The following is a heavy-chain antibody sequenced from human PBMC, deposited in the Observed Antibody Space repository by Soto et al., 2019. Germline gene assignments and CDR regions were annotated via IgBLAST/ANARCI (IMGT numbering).Heavy chain of an antibody. CDR2: IFYSGST. CDR1: GGSISSGDYY. Sequence: SETLSLTCTASGGSISSGDYYWSWMRQHPGKGLEWIGYIFYSGSTYYNPSLKSRVTISVDTSKNQFSLKLSSVTAADTAVYYCASYGAGTSQFDYWGQGTLVTVSS. V-gene: IGHV4-31*03. J-gene: IGHJ4*02. CDR3: ASYGAGTSQFDY. D-gene: IGHD6-13*01.